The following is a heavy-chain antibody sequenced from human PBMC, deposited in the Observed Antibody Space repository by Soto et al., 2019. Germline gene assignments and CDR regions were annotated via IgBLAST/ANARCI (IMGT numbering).Heavy chain of an antibody. D-gene: IGHD6-6*01. CDR3: ARDRQQLVQSIGYYYYGMDV. CDR2: IWYDGSNK. J-gene: IGHJ6*02. V-gene: IGHV3-33*01. Sequence: GGSLRLSCAASGFTFSSYGMHWVRQAPGKGLEWVAVIWYDGSNKYYADSVKGRFTISRDNSKNTLYLQMNSLRAEDTAVYYCARDRQQLVQSIGYYYYGMDVWGQGTTVTVSS. CDR1: GFTFSSYG.